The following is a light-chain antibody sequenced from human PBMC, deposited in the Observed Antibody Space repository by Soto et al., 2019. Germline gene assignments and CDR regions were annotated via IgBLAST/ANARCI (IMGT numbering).Light chain of an antibody. V-gene: IGLV1-44*01. CDR3: AAWDDSLNAL. J-gene: IGLJ1*01. Sequence: QPVLTQPPSASGTPGQRVTISSSGSSSNIGDNPVNWYQQVPGAAPKLLIYINDQRPSGVPDRFSGSKSGTSASLAISGLQPEDEADYYCAAWDDSLNALFGTGTKLTVL. CDR2: IND. CDR1: SSNIGDNP.